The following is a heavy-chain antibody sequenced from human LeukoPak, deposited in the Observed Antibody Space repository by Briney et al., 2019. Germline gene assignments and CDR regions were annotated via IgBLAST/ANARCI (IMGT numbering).Heavy chain of an antibody. CDR3: ARSGIVGATTSPLDY. CDR1: GFTFSSYA. V-gene: IGHV3-64*01. D-gene: IGHD1-26*01. CDR2: ISSNGGST. Sequence: TGGSLRLSCAASGFTFSSYAMHWARQAPGKGLEYVSAISSNGGSTYYANSVKGRFTISRDNSKNTLYLQMGSLRAEDMAVYYCARSGIVGATTSPLDYWGQGTLVTVSS. J-gene: IGHJ4*02.